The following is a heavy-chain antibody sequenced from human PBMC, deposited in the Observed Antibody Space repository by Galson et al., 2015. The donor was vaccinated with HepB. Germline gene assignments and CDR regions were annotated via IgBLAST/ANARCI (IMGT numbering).Heavy chain of an antibody. V-gene: IGHV1-69*10. CDR3: ARDKWFGGLSHNGMDV. D-gene: IGHD3-10*01. CDR2: IIPILGIA. Sequence: SVKVSCKASGGTFSSYAISWVRQAPGQGLEWMGRIIPILGIANYAQKFQGRVKITADKSTSTAYMGLSSLRSEDTAVYYCARDKWFGGLSHNGMDVWGQGTLVTVSS. J-gene: IGHJ6*02. CDR1: GGTFSSYA.